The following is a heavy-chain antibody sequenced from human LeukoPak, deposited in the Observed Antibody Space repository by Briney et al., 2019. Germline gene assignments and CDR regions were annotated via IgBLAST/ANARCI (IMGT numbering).Heavy chain of an antibody. J-gene: IGHJ4*02. D-gene: IGHD3-22*01. CDR3: ARDHAGLGSYYSEDYFDY. CDR1: GFTFSSYA. Sequence: GGSLRLSCAASGFTFSSYAMHWVRQAPGKGLEWVAVISYDGSNKYYADSVKGRFTISRDNSKNTLYLQMNSLRAEDTAVYYCARDHAGLGSYYSEDYFDYWGQGTLVTVSS. CDR2: ISYDGSNK. V-gene: IGHV3-30-3*01.